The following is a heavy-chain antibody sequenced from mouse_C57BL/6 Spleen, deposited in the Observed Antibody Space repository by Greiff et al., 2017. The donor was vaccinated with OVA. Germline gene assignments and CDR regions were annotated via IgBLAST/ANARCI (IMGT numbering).Heavy chain of an antibody. D-gene: IGHD4-1*01. V-gene: IGHV1-50*01. J-gene: IGHJ2*01. CDR2: IDPSDSYT. Sequence: VQLQQPGAELVKPGASVKLSCKASGYTFTSYWMQWVKQRPGQGLEWIGEIDPSDSYTNYNQKFKGKATLTVDTSSSTAYMQLSSLTSEDSAVYYCARWAGTDYWGQGTTHTVSS. CDR3: ARWAGTDY. CDR1: GYTFTSYW.